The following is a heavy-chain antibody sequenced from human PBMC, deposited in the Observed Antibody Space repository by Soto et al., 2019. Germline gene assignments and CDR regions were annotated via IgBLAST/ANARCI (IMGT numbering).Heavy chain of an antibody. CDR2: VTGYNGNT. V-gene: IGHV1-18*01. Sequence: QGQLVQSGAEVRKPGATVKVSCKASGYTFSSFGIAWVRQGPGQGLEWLGWVTGYNGNTKYAQKFQDRVEMTTDTSTNTAYLELRSLTSDDPAVYFCARAPPFDFWGQGTLVTVSP. J-gene: IGHJ4*02. CDR1: GYTFSSFG. CDR3: ARAPPFDF.